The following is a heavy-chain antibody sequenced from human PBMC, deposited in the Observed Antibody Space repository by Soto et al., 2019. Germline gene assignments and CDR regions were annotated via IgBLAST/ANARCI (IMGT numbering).Heavy chain of an antibody. CDR2: IYHSGST. CDR1: GGSISSSSYY. CDR3: ARGAAAGHFDY. V-gene: IGHV4-39*07. J-gene: IGHJ4*02. D-gene: IGHD6-13*01. Sequence: SETLSLTCTVSGGSISSSSYYRGWIRQPPGKGLEWIGSIYHSGSTYYNPSLKSRVTISVDRSKNQFSLKLSSVTAADTAVYYCARGAAAGHFDYWGQGTLVTVSS.